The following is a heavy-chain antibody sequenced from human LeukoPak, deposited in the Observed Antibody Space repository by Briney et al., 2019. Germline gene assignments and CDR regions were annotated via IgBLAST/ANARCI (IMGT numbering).Heavy chain of an antibody. CDR1: GDSVSSNNVA. CDR3: ARDIPGSQDAFDL. Sequence: SQTLSLTCVISGDSVSSNNVAWNWLRQSPSRGLEWLGRTYYRSKWYNDYAVSMKGRITINPDTSKNQFSLQLKSVTPEDTAMYYCARDIPGSQDAFDLLGQGTTVIVSS. J-gene: IGHJ3*01. V-gene: IGHV6-1*01. D-gene: IGHD1-20*01. CDR2: TYYRSKWYN.